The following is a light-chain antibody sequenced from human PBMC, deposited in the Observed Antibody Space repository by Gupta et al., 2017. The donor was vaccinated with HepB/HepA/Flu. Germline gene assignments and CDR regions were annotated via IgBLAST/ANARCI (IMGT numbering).Light chain of an antibody. CDR2: DVS. V-gene: IGLV2-14*01. CDR3: SSYTSSSTVI. J-gene: IGLJ2*01. Sequence: QSALTQPASVSGSPGQSVTISCTGTSSDVGGYNYVSWYQQHPGKAPHLMIYDVSKRAAGVANGFSCSKAGNTASLTISGRQEEDEADYYCSSYTSSSTVIFGGGTKLTVL. CDR1: SSDVGGYNY.